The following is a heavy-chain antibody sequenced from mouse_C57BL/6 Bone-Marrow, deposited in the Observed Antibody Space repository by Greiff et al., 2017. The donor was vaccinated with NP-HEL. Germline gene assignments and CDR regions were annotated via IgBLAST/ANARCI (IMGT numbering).Heavy chain of an antibody. CDR3: AISEVVATGRFAY. CDR1: GYTFTSYW. V-gene: IGHV1-64*01. Sequence: VQLQQSGAELVKPGASVKLSCKASGYTFTSYWMHWVKQRPGQGLEWIGMIHPNSGSTNYNEKFKSKATLTVDKSSSTAYMQLSSLTSEDSAVYYCAISEVVATGRFAYWGQGTLVTVSA. CDR2: IHPNSGST. J-gene: IGHJ3*01. D-gene: IGHD1-1*01.